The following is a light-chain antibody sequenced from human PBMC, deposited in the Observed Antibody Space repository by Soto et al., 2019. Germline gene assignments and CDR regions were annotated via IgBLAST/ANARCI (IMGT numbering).Light chain of an antibody. J-gene: IGLJ1*01. CDR1: SSNIGNNY. CDR3: GTWDNNLSAKV. V-gene: IGLV1-51*01. CDR2: DNN. Sequence: QSVLTQPASVSGSPGQSITISCSGSSSNIGNNYVSWYQQLPGTAPKLLIYDNNQRPSGIPDRFSASKSGASATLGITGLQTGDDADYYCGTWDNNLSAKVFGTGTKVTVL.